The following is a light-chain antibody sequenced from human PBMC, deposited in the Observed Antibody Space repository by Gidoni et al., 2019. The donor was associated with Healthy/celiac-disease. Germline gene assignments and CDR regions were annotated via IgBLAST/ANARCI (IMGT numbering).Light chain of an antibody. J-gene: IGLJ2*01. CDR2: QDS. V-gene: IGLV3-1*01. CDR1: KLGDEY. CDR3: QAWDSSTVV. Sequence: SYELSLPPSASVSPGQTASITLSGDKLGDEYACWYQQKPGQSPVLVIYQDSKRPSGIPERFSGSNSGNTATLTISGTQAMDEADYYCQAWDSSTVVFGGGTKLTVL.